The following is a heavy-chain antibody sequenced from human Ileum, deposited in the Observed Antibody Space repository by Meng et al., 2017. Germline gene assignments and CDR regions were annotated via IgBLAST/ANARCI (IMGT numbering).Heavy chain of an antibody. V-gene: IGHV3-23*01. CDR3: ARDFDREN. Sequence: EVQLLGSGGGLVQPGGSLRLSCAASGFTFNNYGMTWVRQAPGKGLEWVSTISGSTYNTYYTDSAKGRFTVSRDNSKNTLYLQMNSLTAEDTAVYFCARDFDRENWGQGTLVTVSS. J-gene: IGHJ4*02. CDR1: GFTFNNYG. CDR2: ISGSTYNT.